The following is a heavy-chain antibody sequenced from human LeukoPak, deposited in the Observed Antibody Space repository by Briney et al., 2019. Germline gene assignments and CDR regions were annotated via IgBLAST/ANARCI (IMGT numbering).Heavy chain of an antibody. D-gene: IGHD2-2*01. CDR3: ARDRRLQLPQVIDY. CDR2: INAGNGNT. CDR1: GYTFTSYA. J-gene: IGHJ4*02. Sequence: ASVKVSCKASGYTFTSYAMHWVRQAPGQRLEWMGWINAGNGNTKYSQKFQGRVTITRDTSASTAYMELSSLRSEDTAVYYCARDRRLQLPQVIDYWGREPWSPSPQ. V-gene: IGHV1-3*01.